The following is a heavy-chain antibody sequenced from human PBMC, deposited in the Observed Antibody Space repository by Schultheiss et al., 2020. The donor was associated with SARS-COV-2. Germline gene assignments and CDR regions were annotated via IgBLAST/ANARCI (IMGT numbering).Heavy chain of an antibody. CDR1: GFTFSSYG. CDR2: ISYDGSNK. J-gene: IGHJ4*02. V-gene: IGHV3-30*18. Sequence: GGSLRLSCAASGFTFSSYGMHWVRQAPGKGLEWVAVISYDGSNKYYADSVKGRFTISRDNSKNTLYLQMNSLRAEDTAVYYCAKAHRSTSSAFDYWGQGTLVTVSS. CDR3: AKAHRSTSSAFDY. D-gene: IGHD2/OR15-2a*01.